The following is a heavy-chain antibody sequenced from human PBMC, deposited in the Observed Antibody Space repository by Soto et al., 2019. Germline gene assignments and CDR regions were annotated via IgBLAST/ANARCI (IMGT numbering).Heavy chain of an antibody. CDR1: GRSISSGGYS. Sequence: QLQLQESGSGLVKPSQTLSLTCAVSGRSISSGGYSWSWIRQPPGKGLEWIGYIYHSGSTYYNPSLKTRVTISVDRSKNKFSLKLSSVTAADTAVYYCAIQQLGEDWFDPWGQGTLVTVSS. D-gene: IGHD3-16*01. CDR2: IYHSGST. V-gene: IGHV4-30-2*01. CDR3: AIQQLGEDWFDP. J-gene: IGHJ5*02.